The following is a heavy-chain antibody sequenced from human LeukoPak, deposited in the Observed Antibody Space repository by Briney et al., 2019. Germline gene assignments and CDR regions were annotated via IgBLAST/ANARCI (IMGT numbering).Heavy chain of an antibody. J-gene: IGHJ1*01. D-gene: IGHD3-22*01. CDR1: GGSFSGYY. Sequence: SETLSLTCAVYGGSFSGYYWSWIRQPPGKGLEWIGEINHSGSTNYNPSLKSRVTISVDTSKNQFSLKLSSVTAADTAVYYCARARGSGYYSRYFQHWGQGTLVTVSS. CDR2: INHSGST. V-gene: IGHV4-34*01. CDR3: ARARGSGYYSRYFQH.